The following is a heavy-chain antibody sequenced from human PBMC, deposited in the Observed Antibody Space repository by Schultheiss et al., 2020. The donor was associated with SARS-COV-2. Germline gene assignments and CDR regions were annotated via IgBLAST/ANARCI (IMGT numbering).Heavy chain of an antibody. D-gene: IGHD2-15*01. CDR1: GYTFFTFG. CDR2: ISAYNGNT. CDR3: ARVVGGAAGVGAFDI. J-gene: IGHJ3*02. Sequence: ASVKVSCKASGYTFFTFGMSWVRQAPGQGLEWVGWISAYNGNTNYAQKLQGRVTMTTDTSTSTAYMELRSLRSDDTAVYYCARVVGGAAGVGAFDIWGQGTMVTVAS. V-gene: IGHV1-18*01.